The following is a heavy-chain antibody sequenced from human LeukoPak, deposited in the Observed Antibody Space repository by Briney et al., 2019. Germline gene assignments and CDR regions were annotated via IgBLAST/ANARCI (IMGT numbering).Heavy chain of an antibody. D-gene: IGHD2-2*02. Sequence: SETLSLTCTGSGGSISSYCWSWIRQPPGKGLEWIGYVYDNGITYYNPSLKSRVTISEDTSKNHFSLKLSSVTAADAAVYYCARSPLYDGFDVWGQGTIVTVSS. CDR3: ARSPLYDGFDV. CDR1: GGSISSYC. CDR2: VYDNGIT. V-gene: IGHV4-59*08. J-gene: IGHJ3*01.